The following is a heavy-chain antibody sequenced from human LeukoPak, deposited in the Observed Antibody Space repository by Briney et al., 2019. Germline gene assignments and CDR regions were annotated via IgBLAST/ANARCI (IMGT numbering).Heavy chain of an antibody. V-gene: IGHV4-31*03. CDR1: GGSISSGGYY. CDR2: IYYSGST. J-gene: IGHJ4*02. D-gene: IGHD3-22*01. Sequence: SQTLSLTCTVSGGSISSGGYYWSWIRQHPGKGLEWIGYIYYSGSTYYNPSLKSRVTISVDTSKNQFSLKLSSVTAADTAVYYCARDDSSGYSHWGQGTLVTVSS. CDR3: ARDDSSGYSH.